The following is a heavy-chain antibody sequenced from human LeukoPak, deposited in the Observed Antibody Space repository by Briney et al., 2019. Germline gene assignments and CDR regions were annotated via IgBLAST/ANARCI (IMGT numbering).Heavy chain of an antibody. V-gene: IGHV4-59*01. CDR3: AREYSSSFDY. J-gene: IGHJ4*02. CDR2: IYYSGST. D-gene: IGHD6-6*01. Sequence: SETLSLTCTVSGGSISSYYWSWIRQPPGKGLEWIGYIYYSGSTNYNPSLKSRVAISVDTSKNQFSLKLSSVTAADTAVYYCAREYSSSFDYWGQGTLVTVSS. CDR1: GGSISSYY.